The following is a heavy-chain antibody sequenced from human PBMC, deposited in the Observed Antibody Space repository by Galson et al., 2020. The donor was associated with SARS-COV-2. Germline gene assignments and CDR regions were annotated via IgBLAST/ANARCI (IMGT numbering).Heavy chain of an antibody. CDR1: GGSISGTDYY. CDR2: IHSGGRT. J-gene: IGHJ1*01. D-gene: IGHD6-19*01. CDR3: AAGPVAGTGE. V-gene: IGHV4-61*02. Sequence: SETLSLTCAVSGGSISGTDYYWCWIRQFSGKGLEWIWLIHSGGRTNYNPSLKSRVAISVDTSKNQFSLKLTSVTAADTAVYFCAAGPVAGTGEWGQGTLVTVSS.